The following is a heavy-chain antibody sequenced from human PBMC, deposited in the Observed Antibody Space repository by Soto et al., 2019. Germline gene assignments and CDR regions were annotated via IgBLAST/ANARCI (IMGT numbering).Heavy chain of an antibody. CDR1: GCSFSDNQ. Sequence: ASVKVSCKASGCSFSDNQIHWLRRAPGQGLEWMGRINPKSDDTNYAQKFQGRVTMTRDTSIDTAYLELTGLTSDDTAIYYCARKHSLDYIRWGLDPWGQGTLVTVSS. CDR3: ARKHSLDYIRWGLDP. CDR2: INPKSDDT. D-gene: IGHD4-4*01. J-gene: IGHJ5*02. V-gene: IGHV1-2*02.